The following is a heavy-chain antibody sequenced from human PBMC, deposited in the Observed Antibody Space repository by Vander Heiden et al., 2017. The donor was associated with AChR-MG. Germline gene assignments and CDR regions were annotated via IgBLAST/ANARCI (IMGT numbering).Heavy chain of an antibody. V-gene: IGHV3-15*01. J-gene: IGHJ2*01. Sequence: DVQPVESGGGSVKPGGSRRLSSAASGFTFRNAWMRWRRHAPGKGLEWVGRVKSISDDGTSDYAAPVKGRITIARDDSEHTLYLQMNSLKTEDTGVYYCTRTGSFWDWYFDLWGRGTLVTVSS. D-gene: IGHD3-10*01. CDR3: TRTGSFWDWYFDL. CDR2: VKSISDDGTS. CDR1: GFTFRNAW.